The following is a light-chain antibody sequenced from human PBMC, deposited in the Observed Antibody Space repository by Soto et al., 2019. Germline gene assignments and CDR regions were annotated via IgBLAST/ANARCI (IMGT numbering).Light chain of an antibody. CDR1: QSLLSSDGNTY. CDR2: KVS. CDR3: MQGSHWPPWT. V-gene: IGKV2-30*01. Sequence: DVVMTQSPLSLPVTLGQPASISCRSSQSLLSSDGNTYLNWFHQRPGQSPRRLIYKVSNRDSGVPDRFSGSGSGTDFTLKISRVEAEDVGAYYCMQGSHWPPWTFGQGTKVEIK. J-gene: IGKJ1*01.